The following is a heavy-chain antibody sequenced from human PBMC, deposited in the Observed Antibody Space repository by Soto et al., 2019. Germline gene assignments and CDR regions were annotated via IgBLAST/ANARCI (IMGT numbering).Heavy chain of an antibody. D-gene: IGHD1-26*01. CDR2: INHSGST. J-gene: IGHJ3*02. Sequence: SETLSLTCAVYGGSFSGYYWSWIRQPPGKGLEWIGEINHSGSTNYNPSLKSRVTISVDTSKNQFSLKLSSVTAADTAVYYCARGSQEGWELREAAFDIWGQGTMVTVSS. CDR1: GGSFSGYY. CDR3: ARGSQEGWELREAAFDI. V-gene: IGHV4-34*01.